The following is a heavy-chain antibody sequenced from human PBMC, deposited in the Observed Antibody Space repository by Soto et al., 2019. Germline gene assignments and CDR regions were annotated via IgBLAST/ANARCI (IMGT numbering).Heavy chain of an antibody. Sequence: ASVKVSCKASGFTFTSSAVQWVRQARGQRLEWIGWIVVGSGNTNYAQKFQERVTITRDMSTSTAYMELSSLRAEDTAVYYCAAPSGGYSYAFDIWGQGTMVTVSS. V-gene: IGHV1-58*01. CDR1: GFTFTSSA. CDR3: AAPSGGYSYAFDI. CDR2: IVVGSGNT. J-gene: IGHJ3*02. D-gene: IGHD5-18*01.